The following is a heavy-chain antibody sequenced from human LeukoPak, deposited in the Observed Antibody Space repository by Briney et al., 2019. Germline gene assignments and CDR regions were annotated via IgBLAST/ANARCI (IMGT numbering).Heavy chain of an antibody. D-gene: IGHD3-3*01. CDR2: ISSSSSYI. CDR1: GFTFSSYS. CDR3: ARVLNGGDFWSGHLGDAFDI. V-gene: IGHV3-21*01. Sequence: AGGSLRLSCAASGFTFSSYSMNWVRQAPGKGLEWVSSISSSSSYIYYADSVKGRFTISRDNAKNSLYLQMNSLRAEDTAVYYCARVLNGGDFWSGHLGDAFDIWGQGTMVTVSS. J-gene: IGHJ3*02.